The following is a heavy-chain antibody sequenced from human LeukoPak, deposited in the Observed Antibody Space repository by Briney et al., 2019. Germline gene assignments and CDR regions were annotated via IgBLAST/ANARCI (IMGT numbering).Heavy chain of an antibody. D-gene: IGHD6-13*01. CDR3: ATVGYSSWYTFDY. CDR1: GFTFSRYA. J-gene: IGHJ4*02. V-gene: IGHV3-23*01. CDR2: ISGSGGST. Sequence: GGSLRLSCAASGFTFSRYAMSWVRQAPGKGLEWVSAISGSGGSTYYADSVKGRFTISRDNSKNTLYLQMNSLRAEDTAVYYCATVGYSSWYTFDYWGQGTLVTVSS.